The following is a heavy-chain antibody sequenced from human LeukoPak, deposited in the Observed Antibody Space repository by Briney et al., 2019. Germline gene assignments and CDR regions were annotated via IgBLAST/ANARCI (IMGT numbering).Heavy chain of an antibody. V-gene: IGHV3-20*04. CDR3: TRDREYSSSYFGWYFDL. Sequence: GGSLRPSCAASGFTFDDYGMSWVRQAPGKGLEWVSGINWNGGSTGYADSVKGRFTISRDNAKNSLFLQMNSLRAEDTALYYCTRDREYSSSYFGWYFDLWGRGTLVTVSS. CDR1: GFTFDDYG. CDR2: INWNGGST. D-gene: IGHD6-6*01. J-gene: IGHJ2*01.